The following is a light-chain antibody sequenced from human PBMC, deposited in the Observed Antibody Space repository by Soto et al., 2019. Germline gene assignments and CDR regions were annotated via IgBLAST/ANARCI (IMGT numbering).Light chain of an antibody. J-gene: IGKJ4*01. V-gene: IGKV1-39*01. CDR3: QPSFTTPLP. CDR2: VAS. CDR1: QSIGRF. Sequence: HITQCPSSLSATVGDRVTITCRASQSIGRFLNWHQQKPGKAPNVLINVASTLRSGVPSRFSGSGSGTDLHLTITILPPEHFASYFCQPSFTTPLPYGGGPK.